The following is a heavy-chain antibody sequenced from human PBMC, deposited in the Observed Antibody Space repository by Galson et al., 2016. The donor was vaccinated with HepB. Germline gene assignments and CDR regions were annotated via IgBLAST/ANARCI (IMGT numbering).Heavy chain of an antibody. J-gene: IGHJ4*02. Sequence: SLRLSCAASGFTFSRYDMHWVRHVTGKGLEWVSAIGTAGDTYYPGSVKGRFTISRENAKNSLYLQMNSLRAEDTAVYFCTRGLVFASYYGLGNYYRPPDYWGQRTLVTVSS. CDR2: IGTAGDT. CDR1: GFTFSRYD. CDR3: TRGLVFASYYGLGNYYRPPDY. D-gene: IGHD3-10*01. V-gene: IGHV3-13*01.